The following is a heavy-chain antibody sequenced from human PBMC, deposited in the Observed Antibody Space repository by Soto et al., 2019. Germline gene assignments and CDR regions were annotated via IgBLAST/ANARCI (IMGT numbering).Heavy chain of an antibody. Sequence: GGSLRLSCAASGFTFGDYGMSWVRQAPGKGLEWVSTINWSGGSTGYADSVKGRFTISRDNSKNTLYLQMSSLRAEDTAVYYCARNPRRTIFGVVIIPNLHSKYYFDYWGQGT. V-gene: IGHV3-20*04. J-gene: IGHJ4*02. CDR2: INWSGGST. CDR3: ARNPRRTIFGVVIIPNLHSKYYFDY. CDR1: GFTFGDYG. D-gene: IGHD3-3*01.